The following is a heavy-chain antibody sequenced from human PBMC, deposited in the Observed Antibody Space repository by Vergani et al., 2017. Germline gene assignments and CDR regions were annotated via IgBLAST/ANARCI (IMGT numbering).Heavy chain of an antibody. CDR3: ARHTTYTDS. V-gene: IGHV5-51*01. D-gene: IGHD1-1*01. CDR2: IYPADSYT. CDR1: DYSFGNYW. J-gene: IGHJ4*02. Sequence: EVELVQSGPEMRKPGEFLKISCKGSDYSFGNYWIGWVRQMPGKGLEWMGIIYPADSYTRYSPSFQGQVTISADKSISTAFLQWDSLKASDTALYYCARHTTYTDSWGQGTLVTVSS.